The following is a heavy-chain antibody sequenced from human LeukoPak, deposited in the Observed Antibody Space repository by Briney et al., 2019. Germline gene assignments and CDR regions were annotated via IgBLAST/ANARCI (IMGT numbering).Heavy chain of an antibody. Sequence: GGSLRLSCAASGFTFSTYWMHWVRQAPGKGLVWVSHINSDGSITSYADSVKGRFTISRDNAKNTLYLQMNSLRAEDTAVYYCARDAVDTANAVWGQGTTVTVSS. J-gene: IGHJ6*02. D-gene: IGHD5-18*01. V-gene: IGHV3-74*01. CDR3: ARDAVDTANAV. CDR2: INSDGSIT. CDR1: GFTFSTYW.